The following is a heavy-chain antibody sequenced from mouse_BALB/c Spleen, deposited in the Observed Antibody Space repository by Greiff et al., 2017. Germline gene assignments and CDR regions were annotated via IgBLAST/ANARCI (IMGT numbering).Heavy chain of an antibody. V-gene: IGHV1-87*01. J-gene: IGHJ3*01. CDR2: IYSGDGDT. CDR3: ARSPLSPFAY. Sequence: LQQSGAELARPGASVKLSCKASGYTFTSHWMQWVKQRPGPGLEWIGAIYSGDGDTRYTQKFKGKATLTADKSSSTAYMQLSSLASEDAAVYYCARSPLSPFAYWGQGTLVTVSA. D-gene: IGHD6-1*01. CDR1: GYTFTSHW.